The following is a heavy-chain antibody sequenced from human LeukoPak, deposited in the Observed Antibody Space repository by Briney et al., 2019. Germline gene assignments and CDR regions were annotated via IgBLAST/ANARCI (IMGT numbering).Heavy chain of an antibody. D-gene: IGHD5-12*01. CDR2: INGDSSSI. V-gene: IGHV3-48*02. CDR3: DYQGN. J-gene: IGHJ1*01. Sequence: RGSLRLSCAVSGFTFSSSEINWMRQAPGKGPEWVSSINGDSSSIHYADSVKGRFTISRHSVKILVYLQMNSLRDEDTAVYYCDYQGNWGQGTLVTVSS. CDR1: GFTFSSSE.